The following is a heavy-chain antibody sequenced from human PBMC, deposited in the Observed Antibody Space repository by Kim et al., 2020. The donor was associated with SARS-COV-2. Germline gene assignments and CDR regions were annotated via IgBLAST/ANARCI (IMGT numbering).Heavy chain of an antibody. CDR2: INPNSGGA. CDR3: ARGAPVWSGGYYFDS. Sequence: ASVKVSCKASGYTFTDYYMHWVRQAPGQGLEWMGRINPNSGGANFAQKFQGRVAMTRDTSISTAYMELSRLTSDDTVVYYCARGAPVWSGGYYFDSWGQGTLVTVSS. V-gene: IGHV1-2*05. J-gene: IGHJ4*02. D-gene: IGHD3-10*01. CDR1: GYTFTDYY.